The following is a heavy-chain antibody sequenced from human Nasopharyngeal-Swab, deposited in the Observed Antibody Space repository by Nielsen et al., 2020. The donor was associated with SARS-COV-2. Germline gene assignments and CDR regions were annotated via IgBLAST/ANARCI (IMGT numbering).Heavy chain of an antibody. CDR1: GYTFTSYG. D-gene: IGHD6-6*01. Sequence: ASVKVSCKASGYTFTSYGISWVRQAPGQGLEWMGWISAYNGNTNYAQKLQGRVTMTTDTSTSTAYMELRSLRSDDTAVYYCARDLDSSIADYFDYWGQGTLVTVSS. J-gene: IGHJ4*02. CDR2: ISAYNGNT. V-gene: IGHV1-18*01. CDR3: ARDLDSSIADYFDY.